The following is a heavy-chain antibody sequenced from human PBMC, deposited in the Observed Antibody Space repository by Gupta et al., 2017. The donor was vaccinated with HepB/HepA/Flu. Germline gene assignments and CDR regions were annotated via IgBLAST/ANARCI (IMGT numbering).Heavy chain of an antibody. CDR2: IKQDGSEK. V-gene: IGHV3-7*01. CDR3: AREVSGVDTFDY. CDR1: GFTFINSW. Sequence: EVQLVASGGGLVQPGGSLRLSCSASGFTFINSWMSWVRQAPGKGLEWVANIKQDGSEKYYVDSVKGRCTISRDNAKNSLYLQMNSLRAEDTAVYYCAREVSGVDTFDYWGQGTLVTVSS. J-gene: IGHJ4*02. D-gene: IGHD3-3*01.